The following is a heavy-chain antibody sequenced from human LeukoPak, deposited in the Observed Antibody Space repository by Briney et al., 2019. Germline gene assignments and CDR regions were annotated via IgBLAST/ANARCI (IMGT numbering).Heavy chain of an antibody. V-gene: IGHV4-34*01. CDR2: INHSGST. Sequence: PSETLSLTCAVYGGSFSGYYWSWIRHPPGKGLEWIGEINHSGSTNYNPSLKSRVTISVDTSKNQFSLKLSSVTAADTAVYYCARAVQGYCSSTSCPQTRPFDYWGQGTLLTVSS. J-gene: IGHJ4*02. D-gene: IGHD2-2*01. CDR3: ARAVQGYCSSTSCPQTRPFDY. CDR1: GGSFSGYY.